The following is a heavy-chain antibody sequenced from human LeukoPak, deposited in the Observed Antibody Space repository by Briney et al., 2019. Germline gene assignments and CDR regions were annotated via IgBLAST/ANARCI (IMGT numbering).Heavy chain of an antibody. CDR3: ARVPGYCDSSGYYYWYFDL. CDR2: INTNTGNP. D-gene: IGHD3-22*01. Sequence: ASVKVSCKASGYTFTSYAVNWVRQAPGQGLEWMGWINTNTGNPTYAQGFTGRFVFSLDTSVSTAYLQISSLKAEDTAVYYCARVPGYCDSSGYYYWYFDLWGRGTLVTVSS. J-gene: IGHJ2*01. CDR1: GYTFTSYA. V-gene: IGHV7-4-1*02.